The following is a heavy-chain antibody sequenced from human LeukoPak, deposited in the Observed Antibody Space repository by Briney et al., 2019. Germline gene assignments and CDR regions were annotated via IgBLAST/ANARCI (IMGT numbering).Heavy chain of an antibody. Sequence: ASVKVSCTASGYTFTNYGITWVRQPPGQGLEWMGWITTYNGNTNYAQKVQGRVTMTTDTSTSTAYMELRSLRSDDTAVYYCARGGDIAAALRTDLWGPGTLVTVSS. CDR2: ITTYNGNT. J-gene: IGHJ5*02. D-gene: IGHD6-13*01. CDR1: GYTFTNYG. CDR3: ARGGDIAAALRTDL. V-gene: IGHV1-18*01.